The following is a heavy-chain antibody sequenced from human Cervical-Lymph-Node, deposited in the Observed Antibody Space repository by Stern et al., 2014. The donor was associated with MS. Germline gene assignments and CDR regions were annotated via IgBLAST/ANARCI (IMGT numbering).Heavy chain of an antibody. CDR2: INTNTGDP. Sequence: VQLVESGSELKKPGASVKVSCESSGYNFTNYAINWVRQAPGQGLEWMGWINTNTGDPTYAQGFTGRFLFSLDASVSTTYLQISSLTVADTAVYYCARDFVEIQMMTRSDYLDSWGQGTLVPVSS. D-gene: IGHD1-1*01. CDR3: ARDFVEIQMMTRSDYLDS. J-gene: IGHJ4*02. CDR1: GYNFTNYA. V-gene: IGHV7-4-1*02.